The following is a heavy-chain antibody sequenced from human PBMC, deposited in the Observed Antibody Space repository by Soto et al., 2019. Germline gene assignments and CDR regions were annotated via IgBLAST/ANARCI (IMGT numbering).Heavy chain of an antibody. CDR2: INHSGST. Sequence: SETLSLTCAVYGGSFSGYYWSWIRQPPGKGLEWIGEINHSGSTNYNPSLKSRVTISVDTSKNQFSLKLSSVTAADTAVYYCARRRRNDFWSGYSPYYYYYGMDVWGQGTTVTVSS. V-gene: IGHV4-34*01. J-gene: IGHJ6*02. CDR3: ARRRRNDFWSGYSPYYYYYGMDV. CDR1: GGSFSGYY. D-gene: IGHD3-3*01.